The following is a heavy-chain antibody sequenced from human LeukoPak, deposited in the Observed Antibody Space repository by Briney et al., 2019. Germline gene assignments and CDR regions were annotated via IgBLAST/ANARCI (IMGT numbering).Heavy chain of an antibody. CDR3: ARSSGLDF. Sequence: GGSLTLSCAASGFTFSSYLMSWVRQPPGKGLEWVANIKQDGSEKYYVDSVKGRFTISRDNAKNLLYLQMNSLRAEDTAVYYCARSSGLDFWGQGTLVTVSS. CDR2: IKQDGSEK. J-gene: IGHJ4*02. V-gene: IGHV3-7*05. CDR1: GFTFSSYL. D-gene: IGHD6-25*01.